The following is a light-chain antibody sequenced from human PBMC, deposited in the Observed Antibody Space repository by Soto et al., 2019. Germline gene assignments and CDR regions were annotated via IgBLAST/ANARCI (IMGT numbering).Light chain of an antibody. Sequence: ALQITQSPPSLSASFGNRVTITCLASQGIRGYLGWYQQKPGKAPKLLISATSTLQSGVPSRFSGRGSGTNFTLTISSLQPEDFATYYCIQDFISPLTVGQGTKVDIK. CDR1: QGIRGY. J-gene: IGKJ1*01. V-gene: IGKV1-6*01. CDR2: ATS. CDR3: IQDFISPLT.